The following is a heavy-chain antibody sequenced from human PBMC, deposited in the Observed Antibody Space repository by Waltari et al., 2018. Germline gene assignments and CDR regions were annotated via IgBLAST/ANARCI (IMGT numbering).Heavy chain of an antibody. Sequence: QVQLVQPGAEVTTPGASVKAPCKASGYTFTGHYTHWIRQAPGQGLEWMGWINTNLGGTKFAQKFQGRITLTRDTSITTAYMELRRLTFDDTAVYYCARSPPSYSSSWYFFEHWGQGTLVTVSS. CDR2: INTNLGGT. D-gene: IGHD6-13*01. V-gene: IGHV1-2*02. CDR3: ARSPPSYSSSWYFFEH. CDR1: GYTFTGHY. J-gene: IGHJ4*02.